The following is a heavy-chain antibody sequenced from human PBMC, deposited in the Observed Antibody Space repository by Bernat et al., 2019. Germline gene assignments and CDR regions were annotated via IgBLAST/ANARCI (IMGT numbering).Heavy chain of an antibody. V-gene: IGHV3-30*18. J-gene: IGHJ4*02. CDR3: AQEILSPFYVLI. CDR2: VSYDGSNK. D-gene: IGHD3-16*01. CDR1: GFTFSSYI. Sequence: QVQLVESGGGAVQAGTSLRLSCAASGFTFSSYIMHWVRQAPGKGLEWVALVSYDGSNKYYADSVKGRFTISRDNYKNTLSLQMNSLSVEDAAVYYCAQEILSPFYVLIWGQGTLVTVSS.